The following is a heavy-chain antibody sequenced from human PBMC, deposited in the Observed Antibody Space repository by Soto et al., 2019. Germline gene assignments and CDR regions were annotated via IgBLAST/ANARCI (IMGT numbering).Heavy chain of an antibody. Sequence: EVQLVESGGGLVQPGGSLRLSCAASGFTFSSYDMHWVRQATGKGLEWVSAIGTAGDTYYPGSVKGRFTISRENAKNSLYLQMNSLRAGDTAVYYCARTLGYCSGGSCQNYYYGMDVWGQGTPVTVSS. D-gene: IGHD2-15*01. CDR2: IGTAGDT. J-gene: IGHJ6*02. V-gene: IGHV3-13*01. CDR1: GFTFSSYD. CDR3: ARTLGYCSGGSCQNYYYGMDV.